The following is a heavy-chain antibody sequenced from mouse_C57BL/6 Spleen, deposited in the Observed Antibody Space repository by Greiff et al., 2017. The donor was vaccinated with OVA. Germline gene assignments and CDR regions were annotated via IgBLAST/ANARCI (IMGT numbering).Heavy chain of an antibody. V-gene: IGHV5-4*01. J-gene: IGHJ2*01. Sequence: EVKVEESGGGLVKPGGSLKLSCAASGFTFSSYAMSWVRQTPEKRLEWVATISDGGSYTYYPDNVKGRFTISRDNAKNNLYLQMSHLKSEDTAMYYCARENYYGSSFDYWGQGTTLTVSS. CDR1: GFTFSSYA. CDR3: ARENYYGSSFDY. D-gene: IGHD1-1*01. CDR2: ISDGGSYT.